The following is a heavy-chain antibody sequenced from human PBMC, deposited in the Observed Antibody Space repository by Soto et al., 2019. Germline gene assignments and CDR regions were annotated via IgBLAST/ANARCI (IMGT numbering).Heavy chain of an antibody. CDR3: AHSAPAQRYCSGGSCYQNWFDP. Sequence: GSGPTLVNPTQTLTLTCTFSGFSLSTSGVGVGWIRQPPGKALEWLALIYWNDDKRYSPSLKSRLTITKDTSKNQVVLTMTNMDPVDTATYYCAHSAPAQRYCSGGSCYQNWFDPWGQGTLVTVSS. CDR2: IYWNDDK. D-gene: IGHD2-15*01. V-gene: IGHV2-5*01. J-gene: IGHJ5*02. CDR1: GFSLSTSGVG.